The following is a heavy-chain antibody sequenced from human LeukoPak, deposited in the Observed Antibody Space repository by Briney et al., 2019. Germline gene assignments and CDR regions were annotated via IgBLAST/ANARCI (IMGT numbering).Heavy chain of an antibody. CDR1: GGSNSSYY. V-gene: IGHV4-4*07. J-gene: IGHJ4*02. Sequence: PSETLSLTCTVSGGSNSSYYWSWIRQPAGKGLEWIGRIYTSASTNYNPSLKSRVTMSVDTFKNQFSLKLSSVTAADTAVYHCVRESGRYCSSTSFYPFDYWGQGTLVTVSS. CDR2: IYTSAST. CDR3: VRESGRYCSSTSFYPFDY. D-gene: IGHD2-2*01.